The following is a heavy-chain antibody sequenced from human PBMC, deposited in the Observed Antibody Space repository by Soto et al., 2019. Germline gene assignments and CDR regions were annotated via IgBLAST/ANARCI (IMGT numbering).Heavy chain of an antibody. CDR3: ANQERGSYFGY. CDR1: GFTFNNYG. J-gene: IGHJ4*02. CDR2: ISNDGSAD. D-gene: IGHD3-16*01. V-gene: IGHV3-30*18. Sequence: QAQLVESGGSVVQPGRSLILSCAASGFTFNNYGIHWVRQAPGKGLEWVAAISNDGSADYYADSVKGRFTISRDNPKNTVYLQMNNLKSEDTAVYSCANQERGSYFGYWGQGTLVTVSS.